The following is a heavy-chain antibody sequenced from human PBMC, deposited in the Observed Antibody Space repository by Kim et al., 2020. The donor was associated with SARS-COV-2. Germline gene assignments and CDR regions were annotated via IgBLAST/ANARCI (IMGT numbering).Heavy chain of an antibody. CDR2: ISYDGSNK. V-gene: IGHV3-30*04. CDR3: ARDGRTGYSSSGY. D-gene: IGHD6-13*01. Sequence: GGSLRLSCAASGFTFSSYAMHWVRQAPGKGLEWVAVISYDGSNKYYADSVKGRFTISRDNSKNTLYLQMNSLRAEDTAVYYCARDGRTGYSSSGYWGQGTLVTGSS. CDR1: GFTFSSYA. J-gene: IGHJ4*02.